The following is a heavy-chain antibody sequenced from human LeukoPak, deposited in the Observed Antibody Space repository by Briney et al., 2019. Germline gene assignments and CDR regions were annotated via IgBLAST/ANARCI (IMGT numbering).Heavy chain of an antibody. CDR2: INPSGGST. CDR3: ARYHHRAGSGSYDYFDY. Sequence: ASVKVSCKASGYTFTSYYMHWVRQAPGQGLEWMGIINPSGGSTTYAQKFQGRVTITADKSTSTAYMELSSLRSEDTAVYYCARYHHRAGSGSYDYFDYWGQGTLVTVSS. CDR1: GYTFTSYY. D-gene: IGHD1-26*01. V-gene: IGHV1-46*01. J-gene: IGHJ4*02.